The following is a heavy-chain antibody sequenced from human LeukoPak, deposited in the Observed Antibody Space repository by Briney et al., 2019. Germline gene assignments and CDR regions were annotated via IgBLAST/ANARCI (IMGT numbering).Heavy chain of an antibody. J-gene: IGHJ4*02. V-gene: IGHV3-23*05. Sequence: PGGSMRLSCAASGFTFSSYAMNWVRLSAGKGLEWVSAITDNGNTTYYADSVQGRFTISRDNSKNTLYLQMNSLGVEDTAVYYCATLRLSDHFDYWGQGTLVTVSS. CDR2: ITDNGNTT. D-gene: IGHD2-15*01. CDR1: GFTFSSYA. CDR3: ATLRLSDHFDY.